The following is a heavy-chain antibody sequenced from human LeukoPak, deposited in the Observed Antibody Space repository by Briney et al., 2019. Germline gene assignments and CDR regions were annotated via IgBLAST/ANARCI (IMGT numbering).Heavy chain of an antibody. CDR3: AELGITMIGGV. Sequence: GVLRLSCAASGFTFGDYWMNWVRQPPGKGLEWVANIKQDGSEKNYVDSVKGRFTISRDNAKNSLYLQMNNLRADDTAVYYCAELGITMIGGVWGKGTTVTISS. CDR2: IKQDGSEK. V-gene: IGHV3-7*01. D-gene: IGHD3-10*02. CDR1: GFTFGDYW. J-gene: IGHJ6*04.